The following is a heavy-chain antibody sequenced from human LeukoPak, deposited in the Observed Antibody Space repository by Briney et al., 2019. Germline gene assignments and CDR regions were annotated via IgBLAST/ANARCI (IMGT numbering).Heavy chain of an antibody. CDR1: GFTFSSHS. CDR2: IDSSSSSI. Sequence: GGSLRLSCAASGFTFSSHSMNWVRQAPGKGLEWISYIDSSSSSIYYADSVKGRFTISRDNAKNPLYLQMNRLRAEDTAVYYCAREYGFWSGYLYSGMDVWGQGTTVTVSS. J-gene: IGHJ6*02. D-gene: IGHD3-3*01. V-gene: IGHV3-48*01. CDR3: AREYGFWSGYLYSGMDV.